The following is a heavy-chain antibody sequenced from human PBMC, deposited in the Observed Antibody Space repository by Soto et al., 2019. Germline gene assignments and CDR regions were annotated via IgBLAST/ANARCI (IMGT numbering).Heavy chain of an antibody. J-gene: IGHJ4*02. CDR3: AKGRGSGWAWYFDN. CDR1: RFTFKESA. CDR2: ISDTGAST. D-gene: IGHD6-19*01. V-gene: IGHV3-23*01. Sequence: EVRLLEAGGGLKQPGGSLRLSCAASRFTFKESAMNWVRQAPGKGLEWVASISDTGASTWYAESVRGRLSISRDNSKNTLYLQMNSLRGEDTAVYYCAKGRGSGWAWYFDNWGQGTLVTVSS.